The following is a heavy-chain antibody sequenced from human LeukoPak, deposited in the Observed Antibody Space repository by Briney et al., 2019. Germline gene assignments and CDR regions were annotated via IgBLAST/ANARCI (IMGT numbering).Heavy chain of an antibody. J-gene: IGHJ4*02. V-gene: IGHV1-46*01. D-gene: IGHD6-19*01. CDR2: INPSGGST. CDR1: GYTFTSYY. Sequence: ASVKVSCKASGYTFTSYYMHWVRQAPGQGLEWMGIINPSGGSTTYAQKHQGRVTMTRDTSTSTVYMELSSLRSEDTAVYYCAREQAVEAGTPYFDYWGQGTLVTVSS. CDR3: AREQAVEAGTPYFDY.